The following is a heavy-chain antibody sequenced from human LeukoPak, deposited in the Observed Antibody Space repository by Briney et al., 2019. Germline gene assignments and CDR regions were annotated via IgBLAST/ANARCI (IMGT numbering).Heavy chain of an antibody. D-gene: IGHD3-3*01. V-gene: IGHV3-7*01. Sequence: GGSLRLSCAASGFTFSSYWMSWVRQAPGKGLEWVANIKQDGSEKYYVDSVKGRFTISRDNAKNSLYLQMNSLRAEDTAVYYCARDGFWLYYYGMDVWGQGTMVTVSS. CDR3: ARDGFWLYYYGMDV. CDR2: IKQDGSEK. J-gene: IGHJ6*02. CDR1: GFTFSSYW.